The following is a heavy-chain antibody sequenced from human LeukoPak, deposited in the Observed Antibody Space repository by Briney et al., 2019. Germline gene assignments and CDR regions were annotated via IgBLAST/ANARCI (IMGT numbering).Heavy chain of an antibody. V-gene: IGHV3-23*01. CDR1: GFTFSSYA. Sequence: GGSLRLSCAASGFTFSSYAMSWVRQAPGKGLEWLSAISGSGGSTYYADSVKDRSTISRDNSKNTLYLQMNSLRAEDTAVYYCAKGTRQQLTYNWFDTWGQGDLVTVSS. D-gene: IGHD6-13*01. CDR3: AKGTRQQLTYNWFDT. J-gene: IGHJ5*02. CDR2: ISGSGGST.